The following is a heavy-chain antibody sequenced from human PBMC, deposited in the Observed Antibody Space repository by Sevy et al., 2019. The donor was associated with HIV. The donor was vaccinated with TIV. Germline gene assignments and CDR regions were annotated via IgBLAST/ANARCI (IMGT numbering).Heavy chain of an antibody. J-gene: IGHJ6*02. CDR3: ARDSRTTGYDLNIYGNSFRMDV. CDR1: GGTFSSGA. D-gene: IGHD5-12*01. V-gene: IGHV1-69*13. Sequence: ASVKVSCKTSGGTFSSGAISWVRQAPGQGLEWMGGITPILGTTKSERKFQGRVTIVADESTNTAYMELRSLRPEDTAVYYCARDSRTTGYDLNIYGNSFRMDVWGQGTTVTVSS. CDR2: ITPILGTT.